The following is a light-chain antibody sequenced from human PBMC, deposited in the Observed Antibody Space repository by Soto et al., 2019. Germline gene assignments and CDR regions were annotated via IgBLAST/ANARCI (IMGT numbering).Light chain of an antibody. CDR2: EIT. CDR3: SSYAGSNSLI. J-gene: IGLJ2*01. CDR1: TSDVGRYNF. V-gene: IGLV2-8*01. Sequence: QSALTQPPSASGSPGRTVTISCTGTTSDVGRYNFVSWYQQHPGKAPKLLISEITNRPSGAPDRFSGSKSGKTASLTVSGLQAEDEADYYCSSYAGSNSLIFGGGTKLTVL.